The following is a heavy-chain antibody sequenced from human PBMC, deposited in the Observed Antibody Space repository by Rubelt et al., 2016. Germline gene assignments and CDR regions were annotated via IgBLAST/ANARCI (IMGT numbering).Heavy chain of an antibody. V-gene: IGHV1-18*01. J-gene: IGHJ4*02. Sequence: VKLVQSGAEVKKPGASVKVSCKASGYTFTSYGISWVRQAPGQGLEWMGWISAYNGYTNYAQKLQGRVTMTTDTSTGTAYMELRSLRSDDTAVYYCARDGAFPLGSGFEKRSDYWGQGTLVTVSS. CDR1: GYTFTSYG. CDR2: ISAYNGYT. D-gene: IGHD3-10*01. CDR3: ARDGAFPLGSGFEKRSDY.